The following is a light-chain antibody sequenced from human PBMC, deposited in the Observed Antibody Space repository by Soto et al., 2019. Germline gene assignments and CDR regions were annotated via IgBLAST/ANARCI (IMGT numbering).Light chain of an antibody. J-gene: IGKJ5*01. CDR3: QQYDNLRIT. Sequence: DIQMTQSPSSLSASVGDRVTITCQASQDISNYLNWYQQKPGKAPKLLIYDASNLETGVPSRFSGSESGTDFTFTISSLQPEDIATYYCQQYDNLRITFGQGTRLEIK. V-gene: IGKV1-33*01. CDR2: DAS. CDR1: QDISNY.